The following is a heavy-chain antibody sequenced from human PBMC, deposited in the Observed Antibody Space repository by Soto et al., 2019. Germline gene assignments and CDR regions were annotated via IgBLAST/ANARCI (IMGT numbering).Heavy chain of an antibody. CDR2: IYHSGST. CDR3: ARGGSGYHFDY. D-gene: IGHD5-12*01. V-gene: IGHV4-30-2*01. J-gene: IGHJ4*02. CDR1: GGSLSRGCYS. Sequence: QLPPPEFGPGLVKPFKNPSLNRAVSGGSLSRGCYSRSWIRQPPGKGLEWIGYIYHSGSTYYNPSLKSRVTISVDRSKNQFSLKLSSVTAADTAVYYCARGGSGYHFDYWGQGTLVTVSS.